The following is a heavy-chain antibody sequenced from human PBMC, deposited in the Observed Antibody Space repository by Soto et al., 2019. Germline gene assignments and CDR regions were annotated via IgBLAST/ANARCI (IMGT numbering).Heavy chain of an antibody. V-gene: IGHV1-46*02. J-gene: IGHJ2*01. Sequence: GASVKVSCKASGYSLNSHYMHWVRQAPGQGLEWVGIINPSATHTTYSHSAKKFEGRVTMTRDTATNTFYLELSSLSSEDTAVYYCARDVHAVTTPVDWCFDLWGRGTLVTVSS. D-gene: IGHD4-17*01. CDR3: ARDVHAVTTPVDWCFDL. CDR1: GYSLNSHY. CDR2: INPSATHT.